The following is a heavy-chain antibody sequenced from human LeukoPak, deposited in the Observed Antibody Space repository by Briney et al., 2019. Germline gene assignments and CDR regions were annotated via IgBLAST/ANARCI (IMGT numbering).Heavy chain of an antibody. Sequence: PGGSLRLSCAASGFTFSSYWMSWVRQAPGKGLEWVSVIYSGGSTYYADSVKGRFTISRDNSKNTLYLQMNSLRAEDTAVYYCARDQSPQSAFDIWGQGTMVTVSS. CDR3: ARDQSPQSAFDI. J-gene: IGHJ3*02. V-gene: IGHV3-66*02. CDR1: GFTFSSYW. CDR2: IYSGGST.